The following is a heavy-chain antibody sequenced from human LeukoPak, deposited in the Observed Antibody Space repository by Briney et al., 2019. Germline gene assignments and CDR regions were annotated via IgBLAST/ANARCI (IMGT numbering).Heavy chain of an antibody. CDR1: GDSVSSNSAA. Sequence: SQTLSLTCAISGDSVSSNSAAWNWIRQSPSRGLQWLGRTYYRSKWYNDYAVSVKSRITINPDSSKNQFSLPLNSVTAEDTAVYYCARDSGGRAAGLWFDPWGQGTLVTVSS. D-gene: IGHD6-13*01. CDR3: ARDSGGRAAGLWFDP. J-gene: IGHJ5*02. V-gene: IGHV6-1*01. CDR2: TYYRSKWYN.